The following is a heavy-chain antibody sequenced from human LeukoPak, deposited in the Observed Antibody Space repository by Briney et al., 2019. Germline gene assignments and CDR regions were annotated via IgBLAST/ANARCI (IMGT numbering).Heavy chain of an antibody. V-gene: IGHV3-23*01. J-gene: IGHJ4*02. CDR2: ISGSGGST. D-gene: IGHD2-15*01. CDR1: GFTFSRFA. CDR3: ARDAPDLGYCSGGSCKDVD. Sequence: TGGSLRLSCAASGFTFSRFAMAWVRQAPGKGLEWVSAISGSGGSTYYADSVKGRFTISGDNSKNTLYLQMNSLRAEDTAVYYCARDAPDLGYCSGGSCKDVDWGQGTLVTVSS.